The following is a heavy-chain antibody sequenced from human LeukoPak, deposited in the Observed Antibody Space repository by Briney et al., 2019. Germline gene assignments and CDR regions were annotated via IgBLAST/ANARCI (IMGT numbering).Heavy chain of an antibody. D-gene: IGHD6-19*01. Sequence: SETLSLTCAVYGGSFSGYYWSWIRQPPGKGLEWIGEINHSGSTNYNPSLKSRVTISVDTSKNQFSLKLSSVTAADTAVYYCARGRVAGKHNDYWGQGTLVTVSS. CDR2: INHSGST. V-gene: IGHV4-34*01. CDR1: GGSFSGYY. J-gene: IGHJ4*02. CDR3: ARGRVAGKHNDY.